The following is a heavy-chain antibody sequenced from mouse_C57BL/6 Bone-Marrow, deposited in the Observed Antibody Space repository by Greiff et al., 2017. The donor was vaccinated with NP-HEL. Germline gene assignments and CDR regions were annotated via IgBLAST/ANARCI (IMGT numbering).Heavy chain of an antibody. J-gene: IGHJ1*03. CDR2: IRLKSDNYAT. CDR1: GFTFSNYW. Sequence: EVQLVESGGGLVQPGGSMKLSCVASGFTFSNYWMNWVRQSPEKGLEWVAQIRLKSDNYATHYAESVKGRFTISRDDSKSSVYLQMNNLRAEDTGIYYCTKGYYGSSYWYFDVWGTGTTVTVSS. CDR3: TKGYYGSSYWYFDV. D-gene: IGHD1-1*01. V-gene: IGHV6-3*01.